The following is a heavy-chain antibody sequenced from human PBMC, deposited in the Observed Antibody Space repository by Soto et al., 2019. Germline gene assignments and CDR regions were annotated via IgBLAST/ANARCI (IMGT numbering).Heavy chain of an antibody. CDR2: IYYSGCT. CDR3: ARVHLNPGELFSQYFDY. Sequence: SETLSLTYTVAGGSISSRGYHWSWIQQHPGKGLEWIGYIYYSGCTYYNPSLKSRVTISVDTSKSQFSLKLSSVTAADTAVYYCARVHLNPGELFSQYFDYWGQGTLVTVSS. D-gene: IGHD3-10*01. J-gene: IGHJ4*02. CDR1: GGSISSRGYH. V-gene: IGHV4-31*03.